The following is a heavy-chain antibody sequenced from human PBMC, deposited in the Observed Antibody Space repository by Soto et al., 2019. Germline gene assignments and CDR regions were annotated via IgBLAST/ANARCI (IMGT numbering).Heavy chain of an antibody. Sequence: PVGSLRLSCAASGFAFTSYAMTWVRQGPGKGLEWVSSIGTRTGDLLYADSMRGRFTISRDNSRNTLYLQMNSLTTEDTAIYYCAKRSPSGTYYFDYWGQGTLVTVSS. D-gene: IGHD1-26*01. CDR3: AKRSPSGTYYFDY. CDR2: IGTRTGDL. CDR1: GFAFTSYA. J-gene: IGHJ4*02. V-gene: IGHV3-23*01.